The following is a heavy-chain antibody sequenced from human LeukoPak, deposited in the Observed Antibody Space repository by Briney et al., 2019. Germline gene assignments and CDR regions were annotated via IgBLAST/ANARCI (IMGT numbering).Heavy chain of an antibody. J-gene: IGHJ4*02. CDR1: GYTFIGYF. V-gene: IGHV1-2*02. CDR3: TNAYSSGTHFHY. Sequence: GASVKVSCKASGYTFIGYFMHWVRQAPGHGLEWMGWINPNSGGTNYAQKFQGRVTMTRDTSISTAYMELSRLKSDDTAVYYCTNAYSSGTHFHYWGQGTLVTVSS. D-gene: IGHD3-10*01. CDR2: INPNSGGT.